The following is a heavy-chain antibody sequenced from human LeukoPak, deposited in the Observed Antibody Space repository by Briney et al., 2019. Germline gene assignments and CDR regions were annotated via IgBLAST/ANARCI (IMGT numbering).Heavy chain of an antibody. J-gene: IGHJ4*02. CDR2: IYYSGST. V-gene: IGHV4-30-4*01. Sequence: PSQTLSLTCTVSGGSISSGDYYWSWIRQPPGKGLEWIGYIYYSGSTYYNPSLKSRVTISVDTSKNQFSLKLSSVTAADTAVYYCARVDYYGSGLTDYWGQGTLVTVSS. CDR1: GGSISSGDYY. CDR3: ARVDYYGSGLTDY. D-gene: IGHD3-10*01.